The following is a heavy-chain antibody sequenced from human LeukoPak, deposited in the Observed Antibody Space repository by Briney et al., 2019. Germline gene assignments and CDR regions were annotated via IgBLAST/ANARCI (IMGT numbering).Heavy chain of an antibody. CDR1: GFTFSSYS. V-gene: IGHV3-21*01. CDR2: ISSSSSYI. D-gene: IGHD1-1*01. J-gene: IGHJ6*03. CDR3: ARDTNARGAALYYYYMDV. Sequence: PGGSLRLSCAASGFTFSSYSMNWVRQAPGKGLEWVSSISSSSSYIYYADSVKGRFTISRDNAKNSLYLQMNSLRAEDTAVYYCARDTNARGAALYYYYMDVWGKGTTVTVSS.